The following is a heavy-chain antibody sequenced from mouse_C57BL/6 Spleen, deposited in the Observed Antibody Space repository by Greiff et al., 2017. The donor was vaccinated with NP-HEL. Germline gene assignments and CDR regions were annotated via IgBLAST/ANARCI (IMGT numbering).Heavy chain of an antibody. CDR1: GYTFTSYT. CDR3: ARGITTVVADWYFDV. V-gene: IGHV1-4*01. D-gene: IGHD1-1*01. CDR2: INPSSGYT. Sequence: QVQLQQSGAELARPGASVKMSCQASGYTFTSYTMHWVKQRPGQGLEWIGYINPSSGYTKYNQKFKDKATLTADKSSSTAYMQLSSLTSEDSAVYYCARGITTVVADWYFDVWGTGTTVTVSS. J-gene: IGHJ1*03.